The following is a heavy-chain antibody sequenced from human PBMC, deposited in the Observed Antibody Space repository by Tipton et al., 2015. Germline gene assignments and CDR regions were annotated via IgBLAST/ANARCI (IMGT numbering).Heavy chain of an antibody. CDR2: INDIGGP. V-gene: IGHV4-4*02. CDR3: ATGRSIAARPFDY. Sequence: TLSLTCAVSGDSISSSNWWSWVRQSPGKGLEWIGEINDIGGPKYNPSVESRVTISVDTSKNQLSLKLSSVTAADTAVYYCATGRSIAARPFDYWGQGTLVTVSS. CDR1: GDSISSSNW. J-gene: IGHJ4*02. D-gene: IGHD6-6*01.